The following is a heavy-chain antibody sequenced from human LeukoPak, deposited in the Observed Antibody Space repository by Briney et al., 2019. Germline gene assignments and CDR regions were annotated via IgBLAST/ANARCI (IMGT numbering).Heavy chain of an antibody. CDR1: GFSFSSYW. Sequence: GGSLRLSCAASGFSFSSYWMHWVRQAPGKGLVWVSRINSDGSITTYADSVKGRFTISRDNAKNTLYLQMNSLRAEDTAVYYCARDRVYCGSTSCYAYYFDYWGQGTLVTVSS. CDR2: INSDGSIT. J-gene: IGHJ4*02. D-gene: IGHD2-2*01. CDR3: ARDRVYCGSTSCYAYYFDY. V-gene: IGHV3-74*01.